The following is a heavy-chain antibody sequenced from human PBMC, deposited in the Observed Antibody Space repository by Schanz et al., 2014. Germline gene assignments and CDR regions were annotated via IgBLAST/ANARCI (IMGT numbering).Heavy chain of an antibody. CDR1: GFTVNTNY. CDR2: MYINSGST. D-gene: IGHD5-12*01. V-gene: IGHV3-53*01. Sequence: EVQLVESGGGLIQPGGSLRLSCAVSGFTVNTNYMSWVRQAPGKGLEWISSMYINSGSTQYADSVKGRFIISRDSSKTTLSLQMNSLRAEDTAVYFCARDGGRDGYNLAFDVWGQGTLVTVSS. CDR3: ARDGGRDGYNLAFDV. J-gene: IGHJ3*01.